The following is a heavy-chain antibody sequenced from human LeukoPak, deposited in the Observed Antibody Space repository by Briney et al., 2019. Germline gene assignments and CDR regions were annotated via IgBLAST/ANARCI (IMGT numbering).Heavy chain of an antibody. J-gene: IGHJ4*02. D-gene: IGHD1-20*01. CDR2: INTDGRTI. Sequence: GGSLRLSCAASGFTFSRYWMHWVRQAPGKGLVWVSRINTDGRTITYADSVKGRFTISRDNSKNTLSLQMNSLRAEDTAVHHCARGKDRVNLVFDYWGQGTLVTVSS. CDR1: GFTFSRYW. CDR3: ARGKDRVNLVFDY. V-gene: IGHV3-74*01.